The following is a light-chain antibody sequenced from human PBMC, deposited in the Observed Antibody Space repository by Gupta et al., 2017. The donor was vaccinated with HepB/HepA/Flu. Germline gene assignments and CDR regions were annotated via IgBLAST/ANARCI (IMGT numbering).Light chain of an antibody. V-gene: IGKV1-5*03. CDR2: KAS. Sequence: DIQVNPSSSTLPAFVGDRVTISCRASQGISSWLAWYQQKPGKAPKVLIYKASSLESGVPSRFSGSGSGTEFTLTISSLQPDDFATYYCQQYNSYPWTFGQGTKVEIK. CDR1: QGISSW. CDR3: QQYNSYPWT. J-gene: IGKJ1*01.